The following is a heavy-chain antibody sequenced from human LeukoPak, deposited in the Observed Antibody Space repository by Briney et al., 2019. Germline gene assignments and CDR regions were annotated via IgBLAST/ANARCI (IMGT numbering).Heavy chain of an antibody. CDR1: GGSISSYY. J-gene: IGHJ4*02. Sequence: SETLSLTCIVSGGSISSYYWSWIRQPPGRGLEWIGFIYYSGSTNYNPSLKSRVTMSVDTSKNQFSLKLSSVTAADTAVYYCAREMTYYYDSSGYNPLDYWGQGTLVTVSS. V-gene: IGHV4-59*12. CDR2: IYYSGST. D-gene: IGHD3-22*01. CDR3: AREMTYYYDSSGYNPLDY.